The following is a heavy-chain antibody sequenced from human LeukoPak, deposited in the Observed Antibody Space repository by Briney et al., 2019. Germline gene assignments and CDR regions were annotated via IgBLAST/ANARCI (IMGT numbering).Heavy chain of an antibody. CDR3: ARGVLLLWFGELLFPFDI. CDR1: GYTFTSYD. V-gene: IGHV1-8*01. J-gene: IGHJ3*02. D-gene: IGHD3-10*01. CDR2: MNPNSGNT. Sequence: WASVKVSCKASGYTFTSYDINWVRQATGQGLEWMGWMNPNSGNTGYAQKFQGRVTMTRNTSISTAYMELSSLRSEDTAVYYCARGVLLLWFGELLFPFDIWGQGTMVTVSS.